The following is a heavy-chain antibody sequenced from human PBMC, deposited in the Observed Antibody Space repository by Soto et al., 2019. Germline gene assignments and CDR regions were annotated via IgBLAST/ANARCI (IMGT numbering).Heavy chain of an antibody. V-gene: IGHV1-8*02. Sequence: ASVKVSCKASGGTFSSYAISWVRQAPGQGLEWMNPNSGNTGYAQKFRGRVTMTRNTSISTAYMELSSLRSEDTAVYYCATSPLEWLETYYYYYMDVWGKGTTVTVSS. D-gene: IGHD3-3*01. CDR3: ATSPLEWLETYYYYYMDV. CDR1: GGTFSSYA. CDR2: NPNSGNT. J-gene: IGHJ6*03.